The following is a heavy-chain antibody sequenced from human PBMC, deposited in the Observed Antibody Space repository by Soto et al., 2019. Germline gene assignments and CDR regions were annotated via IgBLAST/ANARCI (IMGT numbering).Heavy chain of an antibody. V-gene: IGHV3-7*01. J-gene: IGHJ4*02. CDR3: ARGESHSANFDY. D-gene: IGHD3-10*01. CDR2: IKQDGSEK. Sequence: GGSLRLSCAASGFTFSSYYMSWVRQAPGKGLEWVANIKQDGSEKYYVDSVKGRFTISRDNAKNSLYLQMNSLRAEDTAVYYCARGESHSANFDYWGQGTLVTVSS. CDR1: GFTFSSYY.